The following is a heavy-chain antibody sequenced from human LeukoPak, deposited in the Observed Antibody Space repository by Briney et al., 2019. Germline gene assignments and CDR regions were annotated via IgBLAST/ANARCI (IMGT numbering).Heavy chain of an antibody. J-gene: IGHJ4*02. V-gene: IGHV2-70*11. D-gene: IGHD2-8*02. Sequence: SGPALVKPTQLLTLTCTFSGFSLSTSGMCVSWICQPPGKALEWLARIDWDDDKYYSTSLKTRLTISKDTSKNQVVLTMTNMDPVDTATYYCARIPLGTATSDYWGQGTLVTVSS. CDR2: IDWDDDK. CDR1: GFSLSTSGMC. CDR3: ARIPLGTATSDY.